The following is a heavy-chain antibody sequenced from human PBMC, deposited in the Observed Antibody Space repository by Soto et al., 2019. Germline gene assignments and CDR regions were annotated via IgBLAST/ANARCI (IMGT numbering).Heavy chain of an antibody. J-gene: IGHJ4*02. CDR1: GYSFNAYY. CDR2: INPISGGT. V-gene: IGHV1-2*02. Sequence: AASVKVSCKASGYSFNAYYLHWVRQAPGQGLEWMGWINPISGGTNYAQKFQGRVTMTRDTSITTVYLELTGLRSDDTAVFYCVRGLTGDYWGQGTPVTVSS. D-gene: IGHD3-9*01. CDR3: VRGLTGDY.